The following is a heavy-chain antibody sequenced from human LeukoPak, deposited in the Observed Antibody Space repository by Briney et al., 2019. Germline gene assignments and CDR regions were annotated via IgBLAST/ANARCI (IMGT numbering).Heavy chain of an antibody. CDR2: IIPILGIA. Sequence: VASVKVSRKASGGTFSSYTISWVRQAPGQGLEWMGRIIPILGIANYAQKFQGRVTITADKSTSTAYMELSSLRSEDTAVYYCARIKDDYGDSLRVNWGQGTLVTVSS. V-gene: IGHV1-69*02. J-gene: IGHJ4*02. CDR3: ARIKDDYGDSLRVN. D-gene: IGHD4-17*01. CDR1: GGTFSSYT.